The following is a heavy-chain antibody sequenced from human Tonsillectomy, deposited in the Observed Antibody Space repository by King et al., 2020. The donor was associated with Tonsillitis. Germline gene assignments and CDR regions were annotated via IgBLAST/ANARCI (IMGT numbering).Heavy chain of an antibody. Sequence: VQLVESGGGVVQPGRSLRLSCTASRFTFNGYDMHWVRQAPGKGLEWVAVISNDGSKKYYADSVKDRFVVSRDNSKNTLYLQMNSLRVEDTAVYHCAKGGRDDYNSVYDYLHYWGQGTLVTVSS. V-gene: IGHV3-30*18. J-gene: IGHJ4*02. CDR2: ISNDGSKK. D-gene: IGHD5-24*01. CDR1: RFTFNGYD. CDR3: AKGGRDDYNSVYDYLHY.